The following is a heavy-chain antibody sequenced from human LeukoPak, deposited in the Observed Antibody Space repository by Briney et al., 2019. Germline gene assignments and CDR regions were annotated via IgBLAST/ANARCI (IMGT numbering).Heavy chain of an antibody. V-gene: IGHV3-23*01. J-gene: IGHJ3*02. CDR1: GFTFSSYA. CDR2: ISGSGGST. Sequence: GGSLRLSCAASGFTFSSYAMSWVRQAPGKGLEWVSAISGSGGSTYYADSVKGRFTISRDNSKNTLYLQMNSLRAEDTAVYYCAKVAGAQWLVGSTVDDAFDIWGQGTMVTVSS. CDR3: AKVAGAQWLVGSTVDDAFDI. D-gene: IGHD6-19*01.